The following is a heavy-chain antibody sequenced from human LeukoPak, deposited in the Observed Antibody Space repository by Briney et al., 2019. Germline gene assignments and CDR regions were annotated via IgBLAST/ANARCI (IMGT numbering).Heavy chain of an antibody. CDR3: ARGRGFYDPLDY. Sequence: SETLSLTCTVSGGSISSSSYYWGWIRQPPGKGLEWIGSIYYSGTTYHNPSLQSRVTISVDTSKNQFSLKLSSVTAADTAVYYCARGRGFYDPLDYWGQGSLVIVSS. CDR1: GGSISSSSYY. CDR2: IYYSGTT. V-gene: IGHV4-39*07. J-gene: IGHJ4*02. D-gene: IGHD2/OR15-2a*01.